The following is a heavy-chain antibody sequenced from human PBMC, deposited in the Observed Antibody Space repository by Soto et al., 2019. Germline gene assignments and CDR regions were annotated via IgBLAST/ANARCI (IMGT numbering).Heavy chain of an antibody. CDR2: IYYSGST. CDR1: GGSISSCGWR. D-gene: IGHD6-19*01. CDR3: ARAGRGAFDI. V-gene: IGHV4-59*08. J-gene: IGHJ3*02. Sequence: SETLSLTCTVSGGSISSCGWRWIWNRQQKGKGLEWIGYIYYSGSTNYNPSLKSRVTISVDTSKNQFSLKLSSVTAADTAVYYCARAGRGAFDIWGQGTMVTVSS.